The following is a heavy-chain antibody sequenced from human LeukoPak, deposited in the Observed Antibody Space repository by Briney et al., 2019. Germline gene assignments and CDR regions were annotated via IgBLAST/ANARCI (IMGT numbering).Heavy chain of an antibody. J-gene: IGHJ4*02. Sequence: GGSLRLSCAASGFIFSSYSMNWVRQAPGKGLEWVSYISSSSGSIYYADAVKGRFTISRDNAKNSLYLQMNSLRAEDTAVYYCARVYRRYFDYWGQGTLVTVSS. CDR1: GFIFSSYS. CDR2: ISSSSGSI. V-gene: IGHV3-48*01. CDR3: ARVYRRYFDY. D-gene: IGHD1-14*01.